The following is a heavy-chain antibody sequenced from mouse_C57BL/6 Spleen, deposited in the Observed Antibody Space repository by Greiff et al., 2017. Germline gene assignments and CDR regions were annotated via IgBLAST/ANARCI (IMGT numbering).Heavy chain of an antibody. CDR2: IRLTSDNYAT. CDR1: GFTFSNYW. D-gene: IGHD1-1*01. Sequence: EVKLMESGGGLVQPGGSMKLSCVASGFTFSNYWMNWVRQSPEQGLEWVAQIRLTSDNYATNYAESVKGRFTITIDDSKSSVYLQMNIIRAEDTGIYYCTVFPYYYGSLFAYWGQGTLVTVSS. CDR3: TVFPYYYGSLFAY. J-gene: IGHJ3*01. V-gene: IGHV6-3*01.